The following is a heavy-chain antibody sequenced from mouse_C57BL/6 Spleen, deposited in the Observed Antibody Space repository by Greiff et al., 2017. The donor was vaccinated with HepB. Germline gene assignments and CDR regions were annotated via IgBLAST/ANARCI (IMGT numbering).Heavy chain of an antibody. CDR2: IYPGDGDT. CDR1: GYAFSSSW. Sequence: VQRVESGPELVKPGASVKISCKASGYAFSSSWMNWVKQRPGKGLEWIGRIYPGDGDTNYNGKFKGKATLTADKSSSTAYMQLSSLTSEDSAVYFCARRGVVKNFDYWGQGTTLTVSS. J-gene: IGHJ2*01. V-gene: IGHV1-82*01. D-gene: IGHD1-1*01. CDR3: ARRGVVKNFDY.